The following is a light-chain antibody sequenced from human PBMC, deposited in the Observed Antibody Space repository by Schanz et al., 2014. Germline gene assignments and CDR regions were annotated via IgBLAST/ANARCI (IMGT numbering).Light chain of an antibody. Sequence: QSVLTQPASVSGSPGQSITISCTGSSSDVGGYNFVSWYQHHPGQAPKLLIYDVSKRPSGVYTRFSGSKSGNTASLTISGLQAEDEADYYCCSYAGDNTLRFGGGTKLTVL. CDR3: CSYAGDNTLR. V-gene: IGLV2-23*02. CDR2: DVS. J-gene: IGLJ3*02. CDR1: SSDVGGYNF.